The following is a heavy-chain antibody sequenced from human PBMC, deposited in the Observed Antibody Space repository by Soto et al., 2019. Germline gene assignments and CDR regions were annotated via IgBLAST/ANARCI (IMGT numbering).Heavy chain of an antibody. CDR2: INQDASEK. Sequence: EVQLVESGGGLVQPGGSLRLSCAASGCSFSNYWMSWVRQAPGKGLEWVANINQDASEKYYVDSVKGRFTISRDNAKNSLYLQMNSLRAEDPAVYYCARAVHSNYAGRFVFDILGQGTMVTVSS. CDR3: ARAVHSNYAGRFVFDI. J-gene: IGHJ3*02. D-gene: IGHD4-4*01. CDR1: GCSFSNYW. V-gene: IGHV3-7*01.